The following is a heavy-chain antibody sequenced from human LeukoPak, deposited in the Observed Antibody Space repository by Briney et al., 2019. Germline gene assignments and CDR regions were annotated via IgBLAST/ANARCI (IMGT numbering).Heavy chain of an antibody. CDR1: GGSINNYY. Sequence: PSETLSLTCTMSGGSINNYYWSWIRLPPGKGLEWIGCLYNGGTTNYNPSLKSRVSISVDTSKNQFSLNLNSVTAADTAVYYCARELKVGNTGYYFDYWGQGTLVTVSS. CDR2: LYNGGTT. D-gene: IGHD2/OR15-2a*01. CDR3: ARELKVGNTGYYFDY. J-gene: IGHJ4*02. V-gene: IGHV4-59*01.